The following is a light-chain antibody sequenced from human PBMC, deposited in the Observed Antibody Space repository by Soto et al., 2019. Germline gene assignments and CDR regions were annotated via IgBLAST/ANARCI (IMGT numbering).Light chain of an antibody. CDR2: DVD. CDR3: CSFSGSSTIVV. CDR1: SSDVGGYNY. J-gene: IGLJ2*01. Sequence: QSALTQPASVSGSPGQSITISCTGTSSDVGGYNYVSWYQQHPGKAPRLMIVDVDNRPSGVSTRFSGSKSGNTASLTISGLQAEYEADYYCCSFSGSSTIVVFGGGTKLTVL. V-gene: IGLV2-14*03.